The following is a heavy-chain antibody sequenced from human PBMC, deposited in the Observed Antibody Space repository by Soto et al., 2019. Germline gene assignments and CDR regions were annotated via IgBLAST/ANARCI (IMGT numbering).Heavy chain of an antibody. Sequence: GASVKVSCKASGYSFTGLDINWVRQTTGQGLEWMGWMQPSSGRTGYAQKVQGRVTMTRDTSINTAYMEVSSLTSDDTAFYYCARGGTAGVDYWGQGTLVTVSS. V-gene: IGHV1-8*01. CDR2: MQPSSGRT. D-gene: IGHD1-26*01. CDR3: ARGGTAGVDY. CDR1: GYSFTGLD. J-gene: IGHJ4*02.